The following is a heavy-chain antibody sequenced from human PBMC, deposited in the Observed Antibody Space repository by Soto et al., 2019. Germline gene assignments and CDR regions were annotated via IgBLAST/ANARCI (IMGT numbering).Heavy chain of an antibody. CDR1: GGSISSYY. CDR2: IYYSGST. J-gene: IGHJ4*02. CDR3: ARFYGSGSYAFDY. V-gene: IGHV4-59*08. D-gene: IGHD3-10*01. Sequence: QVQLQESGPGLVKPSETLSLTCTVSGGSISSYYWSWIRQPPGKGLEWIGYIYYSGSTNYNPSLKRRVTISVDTSKNQFSLKLRSVTTADTAVYYCARFYGSGSYAFDYWGQGTLVTVSS.